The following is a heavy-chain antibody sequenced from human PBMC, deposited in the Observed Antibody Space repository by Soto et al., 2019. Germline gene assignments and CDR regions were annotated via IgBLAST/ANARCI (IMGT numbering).Heavy chain of an antibody. V-gene: IGHV3-74*01. Sequence: EVQLVESGGGLVQPGGSLRLSCAASGFTFSNYWMHWVRQAPGKGLVWVSRINTDGSTTTYADSVKGRFTISRDNARNTLYLQMNSLRAEDTAVYYCALDCSSTSCYSYYYYGMDVWGQGTTVTVSS. D-gene: IGHD2-2*01. CDR1: GFTFSNYW. J-gene: IGHJ6*02. CDR3: ALDCSSTSCYSYYYYGMDV. CDR2: INTDGSTT.